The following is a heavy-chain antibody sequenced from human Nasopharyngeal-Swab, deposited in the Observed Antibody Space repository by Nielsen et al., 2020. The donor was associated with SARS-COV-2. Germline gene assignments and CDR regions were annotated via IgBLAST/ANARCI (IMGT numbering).Heavy chain of an antibody. CDR1: GFNFSSYS. CDR3: ARDPRYSYGYGYFDL. D-gene: IGHD5-18*01. CDR2: ISSSSSTI. J-gene: IGHJ2*01. Sequence: GESLKISCAASGFNFSSYSMNWVRQAPGKGLEWVSYISSSSSTIYYADSVKGRFTISRDNAKNSLYLQMNSLRDEDTAVYYCARDPRYSYGYGYFDLWGRGTLVTVSS. V-gene: IGHV3-48*02.